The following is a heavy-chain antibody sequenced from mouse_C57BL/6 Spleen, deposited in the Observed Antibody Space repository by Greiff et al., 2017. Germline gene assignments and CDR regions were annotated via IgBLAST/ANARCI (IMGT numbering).Heavy chain of an antibody. Sequence: VQLQQPGAELVKPGASVKMSCKASGYTFTSYWITWVKQRPGQGLEWIGDIYPGSGSTNYNEKFKSKATLTVDTSSSTAYMQLSSLTSEDSAVYYCARSITPVVAPFGYWGQGTTLTVSS. CDR3: ARSITPVVAPFGY. CDR2: IYPGSGST. J-gene: IGHJ2*01. D-gene: IGHD1-1*01. CDR1: GYTFTSYW. V-gene: IGHV1-55*01.